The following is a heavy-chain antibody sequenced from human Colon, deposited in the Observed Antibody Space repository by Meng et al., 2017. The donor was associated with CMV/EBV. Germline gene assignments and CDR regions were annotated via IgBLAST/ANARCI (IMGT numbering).Heavy chain of an antibody. Sequence: ASVKVSCQASGYIFTDYYMHWVRQAPGQGLEWMGWINPNSGATNYAQNFQGRLTVTRDTSISTVYMELSRLTSDDTAVYYCARDQNSDNSHYYDSSGYYGWGQGTLVTVSS. CDR1: GYIFTDYY. D-gene: IGHD3-22*01. CDR2: INPNSGAT. CDR3: ARDQNSDNSHYYDSSGYYG. V-gene: IGHV1-2*02. J-gene: IGHJ4*02.